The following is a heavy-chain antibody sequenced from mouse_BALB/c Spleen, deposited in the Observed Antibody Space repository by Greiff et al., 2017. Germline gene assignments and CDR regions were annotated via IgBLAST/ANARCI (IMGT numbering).Heavy chain of an antibody. V-gene: IGHV1-69*02. CDR1: GYTFTSYW. J-gene: IGHJ4*01. CDR2: IYPSDSYT. Sequence: QVQLQQPGAELVRPGASVKLSCKASGYTFTSYWINWVKQRPGQGLEWIGNIYPSDSYTNYNQKFKDKATLTVDKSSSTAYMQLSSPTSEDSAVYYCTRRSYYYGSDAMDYWGQGTSVTVSS. CDR3: TRRSYYYGSDAMDY. D-gene: IGHD1-1*01.